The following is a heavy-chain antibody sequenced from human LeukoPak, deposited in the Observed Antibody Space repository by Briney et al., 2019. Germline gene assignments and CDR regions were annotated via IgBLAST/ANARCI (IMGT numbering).Heavy chain of an antibody. J-gene: IGHJ5*02. CDR3: ARGRAARLYNWFDP. CDR1: GYSFTSYG. V-gene: IGHV1-18*01. Sequence: GESLKISCKGSGYSFTSYGISWVRQAPGQGLEWMGWISAYNGNTNYAQKLQGRVTVTTDTSTSTAYMELRSLRSDDTAVYYCARGRAARLYNWFDPWGQGTLVTVSS. CDR2: ISAYNGNT. D-gene: IGHD6-6*01.